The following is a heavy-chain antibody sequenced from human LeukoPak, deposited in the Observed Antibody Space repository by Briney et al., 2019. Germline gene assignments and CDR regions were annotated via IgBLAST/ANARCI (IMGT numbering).Heavy chain of an antibody. CDR2: ISSSSSTI. V-gene: IGHV3-48*04. CDR1: GFTFSSYS. D-gene: IGHD3-3*01. CDR3: ARMEYPSWDY. J-gene: IGHJ4*02. Sequence: PGGSLRLSCAASGFTFSSYSMNWVRQAPGKGLEWVSYISSSSSTIYYADSVKGRFTISRDNAKNSLYLQMNSLRAEDTAVYYCARMEYPSWDYWGQGTLVTVSS.